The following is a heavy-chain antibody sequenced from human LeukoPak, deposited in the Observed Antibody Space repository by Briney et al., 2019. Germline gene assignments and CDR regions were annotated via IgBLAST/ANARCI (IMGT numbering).Heavy chain of an antibody. Sequence: GGSLRLSCAASGFTVSSNYMSWVRQAPGKGLEWVSVIYSGGSTYYADSVKGRFTISRDNSKNTLYLQMNSLRAEDTAVYYCARGNHYYDSSGYYFSRLSEAEYCFDYWGQGTLVTVSS. V-gene: IGHV3-66*01. CDR3: ARGNHYYDSSGYYFSRLSEAEYCFDY. D-gene: IGHD3-22*01. CDR1: GFTVSSNY. J-gene: IGHJ4*02. CDR2: IYSGGST.